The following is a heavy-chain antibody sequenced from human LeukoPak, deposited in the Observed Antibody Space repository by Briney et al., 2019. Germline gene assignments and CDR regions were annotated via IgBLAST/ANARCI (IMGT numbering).Heavy chain of an antibody. CDR1: GYTFTNYA. V-gene: IGHV1-3*01. Sequence: ASVKVSCKASGYTFTNYAVNWLRQAPGQRLEWMGWINPGNGDTKFSQNYQARVTITRDASASTAYMELSSLTSEDTAVYFCARGLWSAHRREYYFDSWGQGTLVTVSS. CDR3: ARGLWSAHRREYYFDS. J-gene: IGHJ4*02. CDR2: INPGNGDT. D-gene: IGHD3-3*01.